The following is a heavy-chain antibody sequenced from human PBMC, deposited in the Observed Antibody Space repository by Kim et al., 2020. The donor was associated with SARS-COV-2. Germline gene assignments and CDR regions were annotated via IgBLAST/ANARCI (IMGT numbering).Heavy chain of an antibody. CDR3: AHYYSGYCGGHTCYSRGPFDS. CDR1: GFSLTTNGVG. D-gene: IGHD2-15*01. Sequence: SGPTLVNPTQTLRLTCTFSGFSLTTNGVGVGWIRQPPGKALEWLALIYWDGDKRYSPSLMTRLTITKDTSKNQVVLTMSNMDPVDTATYFCAHYYSGYCGGHTCYSRGPFDSWGQGTPVTVSS. V-gene: IGHV2-5*02. J-gene: IGHJ4*02. CDR2: IYWDGDK.